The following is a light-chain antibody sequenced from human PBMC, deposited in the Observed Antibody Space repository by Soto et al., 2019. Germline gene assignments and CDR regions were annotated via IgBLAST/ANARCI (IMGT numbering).Light chain of an antibody. CDR1: QDISNY. J-gene: IGKJ3*01. Sequence: DIQMTQSPSSLSASVGDRVTITCQASQDISNYLNWYQQKPGKAPKLLIYDASNLETGVPSRFSGSGCGTDFTFTISSLQHEDIATYYCQQYDNLPAFGPGTTVDIK. CDR2: DAS. V-gene: IGKV1-33*01. CDR3: QQYDNLPA.